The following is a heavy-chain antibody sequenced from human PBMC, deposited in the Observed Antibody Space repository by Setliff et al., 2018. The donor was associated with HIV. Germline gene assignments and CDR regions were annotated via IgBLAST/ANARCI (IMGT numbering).Heavy chain of an antibody. CDR3: ARGGGYYYESSGYPTWYYFDY. V-gene: IGHV4-4*07. Sequence: EWIGRIYTSGTTNYDPSLKSRVTMSVDTSKNQFSLRLSSVTAADTAVYYCARGGGYYYESSGYPTWYYFDYWGQGTPVTVSS. CDR2: IYTSGTT. J-gene: IGHJ4*02. D-gene: IGHD3-22*01.